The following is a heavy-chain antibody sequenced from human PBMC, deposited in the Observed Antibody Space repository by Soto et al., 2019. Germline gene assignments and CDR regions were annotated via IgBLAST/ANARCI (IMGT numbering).Heavy chain of an antibody. CDR3: ARTNYDSGVFLDAFDL. Sequence: QVHLVESGGGVVQPGRSLRLSCEGSGFIFGYYGVHWVRQAPGRGLEWVTAISSSGDNEFYADSVKGRFTISRDNSRNTMYVQIHSLTSEDTAVYYCARTNYDSGVFLDAFDLWGQGTMVTVSS. D-gene: IGHD3-22*01. V-gene: IGHV3-30*03. J-gene: IGHJ3*01. CDR1: GFIFGYYG. CDR2: ISSSGDNE.